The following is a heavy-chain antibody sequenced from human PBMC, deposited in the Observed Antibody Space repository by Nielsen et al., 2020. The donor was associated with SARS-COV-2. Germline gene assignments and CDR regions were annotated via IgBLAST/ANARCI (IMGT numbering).Heavy chain of an antibody. V-gene: IGHV1-2*06. J-gene: IGHJ4*02. CDR2: INPNSGGT. Sequence: ASVKVSCKASGYTFTGYYMHWVRQAPGQGLEWMGRINPNSGGTNYAQKFQGRVTMTRDTSISTAYMELSRLRSDDTAVYYCARAQRWLQFIEFDYWGQGTLVTVSS. CDR3: ARAQRWLQFIEFDY. CDR1: GYTFTGYY. D-gene: IGHD5-24*01.